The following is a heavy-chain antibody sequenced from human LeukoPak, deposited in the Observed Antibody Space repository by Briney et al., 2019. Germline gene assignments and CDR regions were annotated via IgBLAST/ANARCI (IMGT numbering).Heavy chain of an antibody. V-gene: IGHV3-9*01. Sequence: GGSLRLSCAAYGFTFDDYAMHWVRQAPGKGLEWVSGISWNSGSIGYADSVKGRFTISRDNSKNTLYLQMNSLRAEDTAVYYCAKDGVFDYWGQGTLVTVSS. CDR2: ISWNSGSI. J-gene: IGHJ4*02. CDR3: AKDGVFDY. CDR1: GFTFDDYA.